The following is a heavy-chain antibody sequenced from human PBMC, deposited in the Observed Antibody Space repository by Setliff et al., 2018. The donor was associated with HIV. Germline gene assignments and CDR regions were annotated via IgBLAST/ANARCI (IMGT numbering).Heavy chain of an antibody. J-gene: IGHJ4*02. D-gene: IGHD3-10*01. V-gene: IGHV3-21*01. Sequence: GESLTISCAASGFGFPNSGMSWVRQAPGKGLEWVSSITDNSDYIYYADSMKGRFTISRDNAKNSLYLQMNSLRAEDTAVYYCARDYYAAGGKDYWGQGTLVTVSS. CDR2: ITDNSDYI. CDR1: GFGFPNSG. CDR3: ARDYYAAGGKDY.